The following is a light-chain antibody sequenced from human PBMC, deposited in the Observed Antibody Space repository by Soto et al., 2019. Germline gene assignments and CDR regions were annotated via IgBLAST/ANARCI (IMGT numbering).Light chain of an antibody. CDR1: SSNIGDNS. CDR3: ATWGSALSAGV. V-gene: IGLV1-51*01. CDR2: DNN. J-gene: IGLJ3*02. Sequence: QSVLTQPPSMSAAPGQMGAISCSGTSSNIGDNSVSWYQHFPVTAPKVLIYDNNRRPSGIPDRFSGSKSGTSATLTIIGLQTGDEADYYCATWGSALSAGVFGGGTQLTVL.